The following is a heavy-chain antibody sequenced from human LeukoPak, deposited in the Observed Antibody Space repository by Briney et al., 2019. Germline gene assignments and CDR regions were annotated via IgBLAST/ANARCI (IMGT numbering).Heavy chain of an antibody. CDR3: ATSSPRNYFDH. Sequence: GGSLRLSCVASGFIFSTYGLHWVRQSPGRGLEWVAVICYDGSQRYYADSVKGRFTISRDDSQNTIYLQMDSLRAEDTAVYYCATSSPRNYFDHWGQGTLVTVSS. J-gene: IGHJ4*02. D-gene: IGHD1-14*01. V-gene: IGHV3-33*01. CDR1: GFIFSTYG. CDR2: ICYDGSQR.